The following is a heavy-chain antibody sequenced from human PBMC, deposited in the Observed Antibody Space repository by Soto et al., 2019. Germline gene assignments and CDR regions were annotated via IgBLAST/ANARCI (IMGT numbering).Heavy chain of an antibody. J-gene: IGHJ4*02. CDR1: GYTFSDYY. Sequence: QVQLVQSGAEVRKPGASVKVSCKASGYTFSDYYIHWVRQAPGQGLEWMGWINPNSGGTKYAQKFQGGVTMTRDTSSTTAYMELSRLRSGDTAVYYCAREPATAKPEGVDFWGQGTLVTVSS. CDR2: INPNSGGT. CDR3: AREPATAKPEGVDF. V-gene: IGHV1-2*02. D-gene: IGHD1-1*01.